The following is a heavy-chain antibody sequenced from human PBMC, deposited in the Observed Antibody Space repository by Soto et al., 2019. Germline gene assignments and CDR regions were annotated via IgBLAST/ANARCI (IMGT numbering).Heavy chain of an antibody. CDR3: ARGTYYYDSSGYCLDY. D-gene: IGHD3-22*01. CDR1: GFTFSSYG. Sequence: GGSLRLSCAASGFTFSSYGMHWVRQAPGKGLEWVAVIWYDGSNKYYADSVKGRFTISRDNSKNTLYLQMNSLRAEDTAVYYCARGTYYYDSSGYCLDYWGQGTLVTVSS. V-gene: IGHV3-33*01. J-gene: IGHJ4*02. CDR2: IWYDGSNK.